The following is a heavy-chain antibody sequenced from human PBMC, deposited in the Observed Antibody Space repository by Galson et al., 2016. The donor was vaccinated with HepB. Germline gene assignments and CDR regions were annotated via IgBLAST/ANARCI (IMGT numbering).Heavy chain of an antibody. D-gene: IGHD2-15*01. J-gene: IGHJ4*02. V-gene: IGHV5-51*01. Sequence: QSGAEVKKPGESLKISCQASGYSFPHFWIGWVRQMPGQGLEWLGVIFPSDSDTTYNPSFEGQVPISADTSSDTVYLQWNSLKASDTAMYYCVRDGYCSGGDCSFKFFFDYWGQGTLVTVSS. CDR1: GYSFPHFW. CDR2: IFPSDSDT. CDR3: VRDGYCSGGDCSFKFFFDY.